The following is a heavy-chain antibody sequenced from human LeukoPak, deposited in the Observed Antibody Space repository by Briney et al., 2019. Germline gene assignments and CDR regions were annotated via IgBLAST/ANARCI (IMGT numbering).Heavy chain of an antibody. Sequence: GGSLRLSCAASGITFSSAWMTWVRQAPGKGLEWLGRIKGKADGWTAQYAAPVKGRFTISRDDSKNALYLQMNSLKIEDTAVYYCTTDNDGAWGQGTLVTVSS. J-gene: IGHJ4*02. V-gene: IGHV3-15*01. CDR3: TTDNDGA. D-gene: IGHD1-1*01. CDR1: GITFSSAW. CDR2: IKGKADGWTA.